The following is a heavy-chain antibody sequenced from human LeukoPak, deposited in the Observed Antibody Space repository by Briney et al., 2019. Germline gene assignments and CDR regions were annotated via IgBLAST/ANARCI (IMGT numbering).Heavy chain of an antibody. V-gene: IGHV4-34*01. CDR3: ARARGDYYDSSGYYSAFDY. J-gene: IGHJ4*02. CDR2: INHSGSA. Sequence: SETLSLTCAVYGGPFSGYYWSWLRKPPGKGLEWIGEINHSGSANYNPSLKSRVTISVDMSKNQFSLKLNSVTAADTAVYYCARARGDYYDSSGYYSAFDYWGQGTLVTVSS. D-gene: IGHD3-22*01. CDR1: GGPFSGYY.